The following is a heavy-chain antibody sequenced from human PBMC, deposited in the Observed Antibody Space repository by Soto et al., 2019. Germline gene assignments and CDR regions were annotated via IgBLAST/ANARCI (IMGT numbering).Heavy chain of an antibody. CDR1: GYTFTSYG. CDR3: SRAGKYYYGSGSPYYYGMDV. D-gene: IGHD3-10*01. Sequence: QVQLVQSGAEVKKPGASVKVSCKASGYTFTSYGVSWVRQAPGQGLEWMGWISGYNGNTNYAQKLQGRVTMTTDQYTRTAYMELRSLRSDDTAVYYCSRAGKYYYGSGSPYYYGMDVWGQGITVTVSS. V-gene: IGHV1-18*04. CDR2: ISGYNGNT. J-gene: IGHJ6*02.